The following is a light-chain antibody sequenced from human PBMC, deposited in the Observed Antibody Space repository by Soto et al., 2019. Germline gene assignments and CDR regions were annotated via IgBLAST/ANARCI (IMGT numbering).Light chain of an antibody. CDR2: EVN. J-gene: IGLJ1*01. Sequence: QSALTQPPSASGSPGQSVAISCTGTSSDVGGYNYVSWYQQHPGKAPKLMIYEVNNRPSGVSNRFSGSKSGNTASLTISGLQAEDEADYYCSSYTSSSTYVFGTGTKVTVL. CDR3: SSYTSSSTYV. CDR1: SSDVGGYNY. V-gene: IGLV2-14*01.